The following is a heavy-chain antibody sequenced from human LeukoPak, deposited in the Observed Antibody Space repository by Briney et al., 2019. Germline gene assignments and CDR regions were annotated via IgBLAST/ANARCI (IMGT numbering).Heavy chain of an antibody. J-gene: IGHJ3*02. CDR2: IYHSGST. CDR1: GYSISSGYW. V-gene: IGHV4-38-2*02. CDR3: ARPLRGKSAFDI. D-gene: IGHD3-10*01. Sequence: SETLSLTCTVSGYSISSGYWWGWIRQPPGKGLEWIGSIYHSGSTYYHPSLKSRVTMSVDTSRNQFPLKLNSVTAADTAVYYCARPLRGKSAFDIWGQGSMVTVSS.